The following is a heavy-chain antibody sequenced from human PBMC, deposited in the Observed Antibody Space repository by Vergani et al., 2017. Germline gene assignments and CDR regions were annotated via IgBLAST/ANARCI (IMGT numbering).Heavy chain of an antibody. CDR1: GYTFTSYD. V-gene: IGHV1-8*03. Sequence: QVQLVQSGAEVKKPGAPVKFSCKASGYTFTSYDFTWLRQATGQGLEWMGWMNPNRGNTGYAQKFQGRVTITRNTSISTAYMELSSLRSADTAVYYCARASRWVLLRKHYGMDVWGQGTTVTVSS. J-gene: IGHJ6*02. D-gene: IGHD2-15*01. CDR3: ARASRWVLLRKHYGMDV. CDR2: MNPNRGNT.